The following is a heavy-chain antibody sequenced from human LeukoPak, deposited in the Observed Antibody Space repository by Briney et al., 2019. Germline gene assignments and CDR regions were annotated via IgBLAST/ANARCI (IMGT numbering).Heavy chain of an antibody. V-gene: IGHV4/OR15-8*03. CDR2: VYHSGST. D-gene: IGHD6-13*01. CDR3: ARDLTGYSSSWLQYYFDY. J-gene: IGHJ4*02. CDR1: GGSISSSNW. Sequence: SETLSLTCVVSGGSISSSNWWSWVRQAPGKGLEWIGEVYHSGSTNYNPSLKSRVAMSVDKSKNQFSLRLTSVTAADTAVYYCARDLTGYSSSWLQYYFDYWGQGTLVTVSS.